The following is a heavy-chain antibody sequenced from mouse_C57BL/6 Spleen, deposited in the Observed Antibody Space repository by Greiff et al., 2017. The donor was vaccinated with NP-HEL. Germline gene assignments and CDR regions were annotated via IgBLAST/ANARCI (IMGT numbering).Heavy chain of an antibody. CDR3: AIVDYDYDFAY. Sequence: QVQLQQPGAELVKPGASVKLSCKASGYTFTSYWMQWVKQRPGQGLEWIGEIDPSDSYPNYNPKLKGKATLIVDTSSRTAYMLLSSLTSEDSAVYYCAIVDYDYDFAYWGQGTLVTVAA. J-gene: IGHJ3*01. CDR1: GYTFTSYW. D-gene: IGHD2-4*01. CDR2: IDPSDSYP. V-gene: IGHV1-50*01.